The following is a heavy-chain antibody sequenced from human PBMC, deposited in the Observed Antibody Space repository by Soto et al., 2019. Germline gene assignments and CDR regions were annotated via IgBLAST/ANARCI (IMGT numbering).Heavy chain of an antibody. Sequence: SGGSLRLSCAASGFTFDDYAMHWVRQAPGKGLEWVSGISWNSGSIGYADSVKGRFTISRDNAKNSLYLQMNSLRAEDTALYYCAKDRGYGGTYYFYGMDVWGQGTTVTVSS. CDR2: ISWNSGSI. V-gene: IGHV3-9*01. CDR3: AKDRGYGGTYYFYGMDV. CDR1: GFTFDDYA. D-gene: IGHD4-17*01. J-gene: IGHJ6*02.